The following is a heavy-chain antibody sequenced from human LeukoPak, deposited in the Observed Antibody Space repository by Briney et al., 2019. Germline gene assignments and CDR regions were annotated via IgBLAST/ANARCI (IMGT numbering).Heavy chain of an antibody. CDR1: GFTFSSYT. Sequence: GGSLRLSCAASGFTFSSYTMNWVRQAPGKGLEWVSYIDLSGSTLYYVDSVKGRFTISRDNAKNSLYLQMNSLRAEDTAVYYCARGPPLFDPWGQGTLVAASS. CDR2: IDLSGSTL. V-gene: IGHV3-48*04. CDR3: ARGPPLFDP. J-gene: IGHJ5*02.